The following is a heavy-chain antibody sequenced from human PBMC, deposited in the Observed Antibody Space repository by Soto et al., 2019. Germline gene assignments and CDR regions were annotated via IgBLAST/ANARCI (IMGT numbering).Heavy chain of an antibody. CDR3: AHISYYYDSSGYSDFDY. Sequence: QITLKESGPPLVKPTQTLTLTCTFSGFSLRDSGVGVAWIRQPPGKALEWLALIYWDDNKRYSPSLKSRLSITKDTSRNQVVLTMTNMDPVDTATYYCAHISYYYDSSGYSDFDYWGQGTLVTVSS. CDR1: GFSLRDSGVG. CDR2: IYWDDNK. V-gene: IGHV2-5*02. J-gene: IGHJ4*02. D-gene: IGHD3-22*01.